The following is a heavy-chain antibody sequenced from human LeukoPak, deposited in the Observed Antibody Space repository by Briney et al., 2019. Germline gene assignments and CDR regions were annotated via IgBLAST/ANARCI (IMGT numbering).Heavy chain of an antibody. V-gene: IGHV4-59*12. Sequence: SETLSLTCTVSGGSISSYYWSWIRQPPGKGLEWIGYIYYSGSTNYNPSLKSRVTISVDTSKNQFSLKLSSVTAADTAVYYCARETYYDSSGYLLFDYWGQGTLVTVSS. CDR3: ARETYYDSSGYLLFDY. J-gene: IGHJ4*02. CDR1: GGSISSYY. D-gene: IGHD3-22*01. CDR2: IYYSGST.